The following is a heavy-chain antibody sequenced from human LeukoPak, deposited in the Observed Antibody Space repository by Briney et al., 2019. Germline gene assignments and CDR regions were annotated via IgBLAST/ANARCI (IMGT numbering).Heavy chain of an antibody. J-gene: IGHJ6*03. CDR1: GGSFRSYY. CDR2: IYYSGST. D-gene: IGHD4-17*01. V-gene: IGHV4-59*12. CDR3: ARAVTSGYFYYFYMDV. Sequence: SETLSLTCAVYGGSFRSYYWSWIRQPPGKGLEWIGYIYYSGSTNYNPSLKSRVTISVETSKNQFSLKLSSVTAADTAVYFCARAVTSGYFYYFYMDVWGKGTTVTVSS.